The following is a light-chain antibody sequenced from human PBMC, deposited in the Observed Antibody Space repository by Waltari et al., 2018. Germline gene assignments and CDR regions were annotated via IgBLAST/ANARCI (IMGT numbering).Light chain of an antibody. CDR1: EGISTY. CDR3: QQLDKYPLT. V-gene: IGKV1-9*01. Sequence: IQLTQSPSSLSASVGGKVTITCRASEGISTYLAWYQQQPGKAPKLLIYGASTLQSGVPSRFSGSGSGTDFTLTISSLQPGDFATYYCQQLDKYPLTFGGGTKVEIK. J-gene: IGKJ4*01. CDR2: GAS.